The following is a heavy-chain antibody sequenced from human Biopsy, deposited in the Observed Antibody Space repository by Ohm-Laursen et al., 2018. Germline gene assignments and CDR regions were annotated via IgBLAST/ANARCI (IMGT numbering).Heavy chain of an antibody. CDR2: INAKTGDT. D-gene: IGHD3-22*01. CDR1: GYTFTGYH. CDR3: ARGGYYYDSLAYYYWFDP. J-gene: IGHJ5*02. V-gene: IGHV1-2*02. Sequence: SVKVSCKASGYTFTGYHVHWVRQAPGQGLEWMGWINAKTGDTNYAQKFQGRVTMTRDTSISTAYVDLSSLRSDDTAVYYCARGGYYYDSLAYYYWFDPWGQGTLVTVSS.